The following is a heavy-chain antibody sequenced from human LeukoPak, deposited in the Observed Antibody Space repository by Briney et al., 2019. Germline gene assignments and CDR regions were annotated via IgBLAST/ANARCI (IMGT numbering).Heavy chain of an antibody. CDR2: IWYDGSNK. CDR1: GFTFSSYG. V-gene: IGHV3-33*01. J-gene: IGHJ4*02. CDR3: ATFYYDSSGSHY. D-gene: IGHD3-22*01. Sequence: GSLRLSCAASGFTFSSYGMHWVRQAPGKGLEWVAVIWYDGSNKYYADSVKGRFTISRDNSKNTLYLQMNSLRAEDTAVYYCATFYYDSSGSHYWGQGTLVTVPS.